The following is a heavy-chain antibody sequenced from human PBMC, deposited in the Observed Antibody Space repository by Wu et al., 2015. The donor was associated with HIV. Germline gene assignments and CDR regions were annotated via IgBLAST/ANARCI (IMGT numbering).Heavy chain of an antibody. CDR1: GGAFSNYA. CDR2: IIPNFGTI. J-gene: IGHJ4*02. D-gene: IGHD1-1*01. V-gene: IGHV1-69*13. CDR3: ATCPSDWNAPYHFDS. Sequence: QVHLVQSGAEVKKPGSSVKVSCEASGGAFSNYAFSWVRQAPGQGLEWMGRIIPNFGTINYAQKFQGRVTITADESTSTVYMELSSLRYEDTAVYYCATCPSDWNAPYHFDSWGQGTQVTVSS.